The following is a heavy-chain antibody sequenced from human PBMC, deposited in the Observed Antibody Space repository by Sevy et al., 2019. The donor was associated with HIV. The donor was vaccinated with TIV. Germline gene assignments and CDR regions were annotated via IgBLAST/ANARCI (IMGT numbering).Heavy chain of an antibody. D-gene: IGHD1-1*01. CDR3: ARDSDPGTGADY. J-gene: IGHJ4*02. Sequence: GGSLRLSCAASGFTFSSYSMNWVRQAPGKGLEWVAVIWYDGDIKYYAEFVKGRFTISRDNGKNTVYLQMNSLRAEDTAVYYCARDSDPGTGADYWGQGTLVTVSS. CDR1: GFTFSSYS. CDR2: IWYDGDIK. V-gene: IGHV3-33*08.